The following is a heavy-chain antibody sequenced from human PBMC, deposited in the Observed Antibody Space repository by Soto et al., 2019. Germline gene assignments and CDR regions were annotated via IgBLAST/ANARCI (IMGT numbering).Heavy chain of an antibody. Sequence: SVKVSCKASGGTFSSYAISWVRQAPGQGLEWMGGIIPIFGTANYAQKFQGRVTITADKSTSTAYMELSSLRAEDTAVYYCARLTDYSIHYYGMDVWGQGTTVTASS. CDR2: IIPIFGTA. J-gene: IGHJ6*02. CDR3: ARLTDYSIHYYGMDV. V-gene: IGHV1-69*06. D-gene: IGHD4-4*01. CDR1: GGTFSSYA.